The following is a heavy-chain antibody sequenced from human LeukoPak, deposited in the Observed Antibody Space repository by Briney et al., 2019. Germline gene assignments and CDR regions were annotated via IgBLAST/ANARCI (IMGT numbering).Heavy chain of an antibody. CDR3: GKTTVGYSSGQKPAWPVDY. D-gene: IGHD5-18*01. J-gene: IGHJ4*02. CDR2: IFGSGGSP. V-gene: IGHV3-23*01. CDR1: GFTFGSHA. Sequence: QPGGSLRLSCEASGFTFGSHAMYWARQAPGKGLEWVAGIFGSGGSPHYADSVKGRFIISRDNPRNTVYLRINSLRDEDTAVYYCGKTTVGYSSGQKPAWPVDYWGQGTLVTVSS.